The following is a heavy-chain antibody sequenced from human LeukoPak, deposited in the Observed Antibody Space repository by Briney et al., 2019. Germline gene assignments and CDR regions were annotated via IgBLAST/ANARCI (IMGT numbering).Heavy chain of an antibody. V-gene: IGHV3-23*01. CDR1: GFTFSSYA. J-gene: IGHJ6*02. Sequence: PGASLRLSCAASGFTFSSYAMSWVRQAPGKGLEWVSAISGSGGSTYYADSVKGRFTISRDNAKNSLYQQMNSLRAEDTAVYYCARDAGATTDYYYGMDVWGQGTTVTVSS. CDR3: ARDAGATTDYYYGMDV. D-gene: IGHD1-26*01. CDR2: ISGSGGST.